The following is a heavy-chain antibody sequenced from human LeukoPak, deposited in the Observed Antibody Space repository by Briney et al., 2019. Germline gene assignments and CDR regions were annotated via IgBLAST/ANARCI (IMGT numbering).Heavy chain of an antibody. Sequence: GASVKVSCKASGYTFTDYYMHWVRQAPGQGLERMGWINPNSGGTNYAQKFQGRVTMTRDTSITTAYMELSRLRSDDTAVYYCARNLDGYDDYWGQGTLVTVSS. V-gene: IGHV1-2*02. CDR1: GYTFTDYY. CDR3: ARNLDGYDDY. D-gene: IGHD5-18*01. J-gene: IGHJ4*02. CDR2: INPNSGGT.